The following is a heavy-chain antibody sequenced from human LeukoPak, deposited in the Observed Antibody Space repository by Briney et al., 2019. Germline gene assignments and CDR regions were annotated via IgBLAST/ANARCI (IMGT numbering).Heavy chain of an antibody. D-gene: IGHD3-3*01. CDR3: ARIYRYYDFWSGYWPADYFDY. J-gene: IGHJ4*02. CDR2: ISSSSSTI. CDR1: GFTFSSYS. V-gene: IGHV3-48*04. Sequence: GGSLRLSCAASGFTFSSYSMNWVRQAPGKGLEWVSYISSSSSTIYYADSVKGRFTISRDNAKNSLYLQMNSLRAEDTAVYYCARIYRYYDFWSGYWPADYFDYWGQGTLVTVSS.